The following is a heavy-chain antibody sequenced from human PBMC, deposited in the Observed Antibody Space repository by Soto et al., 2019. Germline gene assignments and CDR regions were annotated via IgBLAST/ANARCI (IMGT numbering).Heavy chain of an antibody. CDR3: ARAHLTTVTRTLD. Sequence: QVQLVQSGAEVKKPGSSVKVSCKASGGTFSSDAISWMRHAPGQGLEWMGGIIPIFGTANYAQKLQGRVTITADESTSTAYMELSSLRSEDTAVYYCARAHLTTVTRTLDWGQGTLVTVSS. V-gene: IGHV1-69*12. CDR2: IIPIFGTA. J-gene: IGHJ4*02. D-gene: IGHD4-17*01. CDR1: GGTFSSDA.